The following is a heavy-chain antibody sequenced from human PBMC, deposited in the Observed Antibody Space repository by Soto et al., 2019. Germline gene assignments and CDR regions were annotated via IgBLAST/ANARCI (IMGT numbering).Heavy chain of an antibody. D-gene: IGHD5-18*01. J-gene: IGHJ4*02. V-gene: IGHV3-30-3*01. CDR1: GFTFSSYA. CDR2: ISYDGSNK. Sequence: GGSLRLSCAASGFTFSSYAMHWVRQAPGKGLEWVAVISYDGSNKYYADSVKGRFTISRDNSKNTLYLQMNSLRAEDTAVYYCAREDVDTAMELDYWGQGTLVTSPQ. CDR3: AREDVDTAMELDY.